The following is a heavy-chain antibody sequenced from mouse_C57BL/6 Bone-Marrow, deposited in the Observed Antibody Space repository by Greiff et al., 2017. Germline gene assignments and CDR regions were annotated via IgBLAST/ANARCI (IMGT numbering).Heavy chain of an antibody. CDR1: GSTFTSYW. J-gene: IGHJ1*03. D-gene: IGHD1-1*01. CDR3: EIWGTSVVATDEEYFDV. CDR2: IPPSDSDT. V-gene: IGHV1-74*01. Sequence: VQLQQSGAELVKPGASVKVSCKASGSTFTSYWMHWVKQRPGHGLEWIGRIPPSDSDTNYNQKFKGKDTLTVDKSSSTAYMQLSILTCEDSAVYYCEIWGTSVVATDEEYFDVWGTGTTVTVSS.